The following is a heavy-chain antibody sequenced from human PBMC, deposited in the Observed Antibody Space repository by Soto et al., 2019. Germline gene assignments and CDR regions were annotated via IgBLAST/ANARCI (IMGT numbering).Heavy chain of an antibody. V-gene: IGHV1-2*04. CDR1: GYTFTGYY. J-gene: IGHJ6*02. D-gene: IGHD6-19*01. CDR2: INLNSGGT. Sequence: GASVKVSCKASGYTFTGYYMHWVRQAPGQGLEWMGWINLNSGGTNYAQKFQGWVTMTRDTSISTAYMELSRLRSDDTAVYYCARSRAPTVAGTYYYYYGMDVWGQGTTVTVSS. CDR3: ARSRAPTVAGTYYYYYGMDV.